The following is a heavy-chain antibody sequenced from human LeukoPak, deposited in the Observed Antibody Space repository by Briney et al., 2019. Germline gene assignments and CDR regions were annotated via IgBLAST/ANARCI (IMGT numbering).Heavy chain of an antibody. CDR1: GGSINRYY. V-gene: IGHV4-59*01. Sequence: SETLSLTCTVSGGSINRYYWSWIRQPPGKGLEWIGYIYYSGSTNYNPSLKSRVTISVDTSKNQFSLKLSSVTVADTAVYYCARGKYSSAWSSLGYWGQRALVTVSS. CDR2: IYYSGST. J-gene: IGHJ4*02. CDR3: ARGKYSSAWSSLGY. D-gene: IGHD6-19*01.